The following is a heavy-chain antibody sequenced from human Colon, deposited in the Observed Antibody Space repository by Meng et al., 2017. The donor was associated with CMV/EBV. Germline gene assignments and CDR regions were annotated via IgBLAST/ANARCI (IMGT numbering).Heavy chain of an antibody. CDR2: INEDGSGK. CDR1: GFTFSDSW. CDR3: ARRGIGRDY. J-gene: IGHJ4*02. D-gene: IGHD1-26*01. Sequence: GESLKISCRVSGFTFSDSWMNWVRQAPGKGLEWVANINEDGSGKYYVDSVKGRFTISRDNAKNSLYLQMNSLRAEDTAVYYCARRGIGRDYWGQGTLVTVSS. V-gene: IGHV3-7*01.